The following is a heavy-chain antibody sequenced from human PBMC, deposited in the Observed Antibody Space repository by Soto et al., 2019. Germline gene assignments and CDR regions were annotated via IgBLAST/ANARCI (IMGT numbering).Heavy chain of an antibody. J-gene: IGHJ6*02. D-gene: IGHD5-12*01. V-gene: IGHV4-31*03. CDR1: GGSISTRDYF. CDR3: ARDSPMTSAWRGLDV. Sequence: QVQLQESGPGLVKPSQTLSLTCTVSGGSISTRDYFWGWVRQHPGKGLEWIGYIFYSGSTYYNPSLQSRLTTSVATSKNKFPLGLASVTAADTAVYYWARDSPMTSAWRGLDVWGQGTTVTFSS. CDR2: IFYSGST.